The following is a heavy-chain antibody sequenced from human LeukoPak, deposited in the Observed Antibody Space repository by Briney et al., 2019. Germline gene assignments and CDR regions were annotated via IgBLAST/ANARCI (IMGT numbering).Heavy chain of an antibody. D-gene: IGHD6-19*01. CDR2: ISGSGGTT. J-gene: IGHJ4*02. CDR3: AKEGRAAVTASSIDS. Sequence: GGSLRLSCAASGFTFNTYALYAMTWVRQAPGQGLEWVSSISGSGGTTYYAGSVKGRFTISRDNSKNTLYLEMSSLRVEDTAVYYCAKEGRAAVTASSIDSWGQGTLVTVSS. CDR1: GFTFNTYA. V-gene: IGHV3-23*01.